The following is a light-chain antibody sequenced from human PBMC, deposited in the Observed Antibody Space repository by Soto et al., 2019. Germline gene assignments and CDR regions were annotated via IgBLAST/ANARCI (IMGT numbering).Light chain of an antibody. CDR3: QQYGSFWT. V-gene: IGKV3-20*01. CDR1: QSVSSSY. CDR2: GAS. Sequence: EIVLTQSPGTLSLSPGERATLSCRASQSVSSSYLAWYQQKPGQAPRLLIYGASSRATGIPDRFSGSGSGTDFTLTISRLEPEDFAVYYCQQYGSFWTFGQETKVEIK. J-gene: IGKJ1*01.